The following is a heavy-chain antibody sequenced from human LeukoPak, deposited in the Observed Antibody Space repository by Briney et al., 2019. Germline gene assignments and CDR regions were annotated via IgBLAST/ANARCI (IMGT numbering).Heavy chain of an antibody. CDR2: INPTGGST. V-gene: IGHV1-46*01. CDR1: GYTFTSYY. D-gene: IGHD1-26*01. J-gene: IGHJ5*02. CDR3: ARDNSVGDNAWWFDP. Sequence: ASVKVSCKASGYTFTSYYMHRVRQAPGQGLEWMGLINPTGGSTGYAQKFQGRVTMTRDMSTSTDYMELSSLRSEDTAIYYCARDNSVGDNAWWFDPWGQGTLVTVSS.